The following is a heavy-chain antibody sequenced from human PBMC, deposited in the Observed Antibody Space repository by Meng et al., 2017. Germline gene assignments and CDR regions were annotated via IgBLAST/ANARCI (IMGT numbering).Heavy chain of an antibody. V-gene: IGHV1-69*04. D-gene: IGHD2-15*01. J-gene: IGHJ4*02. CDR3: AREHCSGGSCYSYFDY. CDR2: IIPILGIA. Sequence: PVKVSCKASGGTFSSYTISWVRQAPGQGLEWMGRIIPILGIANYAQKFQGRVTITADKSTSTAYMELSSLRSEDTAVYYCAREHCSGGSCYSYFDYWGQGTLVTVSS. CDR1: GGTFSSYT.